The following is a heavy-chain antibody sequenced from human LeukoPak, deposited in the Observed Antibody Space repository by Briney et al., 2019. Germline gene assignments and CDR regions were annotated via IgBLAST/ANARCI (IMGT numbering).Heavy chain of an antibody. Sequence: ESGGSLRLSCAASGFTFSSYSMNWVRQAPGKGLEWVSAISGSGGSTYYADSVKGRFTISRDNSKNTLYLQMNSLRAEDTAVYYCAKDGGVLRYFDWSYFDYWGQGTLVTVSS. D-gene: IGHD3-9*01. V-gene: IGHV3-23*01. J-gene: IGHJ4*02. CDR2: ISGSGGST. CDR3: AKDGGVLRYFDWSYFDY. CDR1: GFTFSSYS.